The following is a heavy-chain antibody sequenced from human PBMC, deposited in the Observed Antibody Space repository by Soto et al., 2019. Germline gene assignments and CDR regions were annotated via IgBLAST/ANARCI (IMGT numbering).Heavy chain of an antibody. CDR1: GGSISNSNW. CDR2: IFHSAST. D-gene: IGHD1-26*01. CDR3: AHRPIVGAAI. Sequence: QVQLQESGPGLVKPSGTLSLTCAVFGGSISNSNWWTWVRQPPGKGLDWIGAIFHSASTNYNSSRMGRVTISVDKANHQFSLKLSSVTAADTAVYYCAHRPIVGAAIWGQGTLVTVSS. J-gene: IGHJ4*02. V-gene: IGHV4-4*02.